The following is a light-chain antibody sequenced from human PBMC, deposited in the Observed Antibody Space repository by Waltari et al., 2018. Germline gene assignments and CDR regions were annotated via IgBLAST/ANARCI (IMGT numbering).Light chain of an antibody. CDR1: SSNIRAGSG. Sequence: QSVLPQPPSVSGAPGQRVTISCTGSSSNIRAGSGVHCDQQLPGTAPKLLIYGNNNRPSGVPDRFSGSKSGTSASLAITGLQAEDEADYYCQSYDSSLSGVLFGGGTKLTVL. V-gene: IGLV1-40*01. CDR3: QSYDSSLSGVL. J-gene: IGLJ2*01. CDR2: GNN.